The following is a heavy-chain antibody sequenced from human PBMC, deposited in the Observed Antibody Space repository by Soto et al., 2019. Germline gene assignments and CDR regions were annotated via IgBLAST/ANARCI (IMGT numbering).Heavy chain of an antibody. CDR1: GFTFSSYE. CDR2: ITSTGSTR. D-gene: IGHD2-8*02. J-gene: IGHJ4*02. CDR3: ARGYCTSSACHWNFDY. V-gene: IGHV3-48*03. Sequence: GSLRLSCAASGFTFSSYEMNWVRQAPGKGLEWVSDITSTGSTRYYADSVKGRFTISRDNAKNSLYLQMNSLRAEDTAVYYCARGYCTSSACHWNFDYWGQGTLVTVSS.